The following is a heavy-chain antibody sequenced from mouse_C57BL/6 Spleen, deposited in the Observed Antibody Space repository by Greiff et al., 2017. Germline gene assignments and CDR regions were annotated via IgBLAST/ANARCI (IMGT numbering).Heavy chain of an antibody. CDR1: GYTFTSYW. D-gene: IGHD1-1*01. CDR2: IYPSDSET. J-gene: IGHJ1*03. CDR3: AIIYYGSSYWYFDV. Sequence: QVQLQQPGAELVRPGSSVKLSCKASGYTFTSYWMDWVKQRPGQGLEWIGNIYPSDSETHYNQKFKDKATLTVDKSSSTAYMRLSSLTTEDSAVYYCAIIYYGSSYWYFDVWGTGTTVTVSS. V-gene: IGHV1-61*01.